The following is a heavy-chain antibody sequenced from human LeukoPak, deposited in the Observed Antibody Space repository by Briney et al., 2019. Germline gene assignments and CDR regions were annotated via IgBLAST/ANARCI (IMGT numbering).Heavy chain of an antibody. CDR2: ISGSGDST. CDR3: ARGNDYGGKRGAFDY. CDR1: GFTFRSYA. Sequence: PGGSLRLSCAASGFTFRSYAMSWVRQAPGKGLEWVSVISGSGDSTYYADSVKGRFTISRDNAKNSLYLQMNSLRAEDTALYYCARGNDYGGKRGAFDYWGQGTLVTVSS. V-gene: IGHV3-23*01. D-gene: IGHD4-23*01. J-gene: IGHJ4*02.